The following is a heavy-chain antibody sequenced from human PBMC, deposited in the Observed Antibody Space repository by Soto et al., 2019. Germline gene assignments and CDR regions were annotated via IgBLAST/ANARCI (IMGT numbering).Heavy chain of an antibody. D-gene: IGHD2-2*02. CDR3: AKVRYTYAPGNEAFDV. V-gene: IGHV3-23*01. Sequence: GGSLRLSCTASGFIFKSYAMSWVRQPPGKSLEWVAAISDKANSSYYAEPVRGRFTISRDNSRDTLFLQMHNLRAGDSALYYCAKVRYTYAPGNEAFDVWGRGTVVTVPS. CDR2: ISDKANSS. J-gene: IGHJ3*01. CDR1: GFIFKSYA.